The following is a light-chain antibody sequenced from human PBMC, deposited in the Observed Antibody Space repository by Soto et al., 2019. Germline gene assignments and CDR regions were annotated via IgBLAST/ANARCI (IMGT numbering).Light chain of an antibody. Sequence: QSALTQPASVCGSPEQLITISCSGTSSDVGGYNYVSWYRQHPGKAPKLMIYDVSNRPSGVSNRFSGSKSGNTASLTISGLQAEDEADYYCSSYTSSFTVIFGGGTKLTVL. CDR1: SSDVGGYNY. V-gene: IGLV2-14*01. J-gene: IGLJ2*01. CDR2: DVS. CDR3: SSYTSSFTVI.